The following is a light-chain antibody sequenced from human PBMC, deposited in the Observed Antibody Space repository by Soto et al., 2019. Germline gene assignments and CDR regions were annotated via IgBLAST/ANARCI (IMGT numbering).Light chain of an antibody. J-gene: IGLJ2*01. Sequence: QSVLTQPPSASGTPGQRVTISCSGRSSNIGSNTVNWYQQLPGPDPKLLIYSNNQRPSGVPARFSGSKSGTSVSLAISGRQSEDEADYYCAAWDDSLNGVVFGGGTKLTVL. V-gene: IGLV1-44*01. CDR3: AAWDDSLNGVV. CDR1: SSNIGSNT. CDR2: SNN.